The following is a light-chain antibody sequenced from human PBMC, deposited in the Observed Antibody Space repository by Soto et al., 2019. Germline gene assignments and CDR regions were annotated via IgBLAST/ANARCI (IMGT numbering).Light chain of an antibody. J-gene: IGKJ4*01. CDR3: QQYGTSPLT. Sequence: EIVLTQSPGTLSLSPGERATLSCRASQSVSINFLAWYQQKPGQAPRLLIYAASSRATGIPDRFSGSGSGTDFTLTISRLEPEDFELYYCQQYGTSPLTLGGGTKVDIK. V-gene: IGKV3-20*01. CDR2: AAS. CDR1: QSVSINF.